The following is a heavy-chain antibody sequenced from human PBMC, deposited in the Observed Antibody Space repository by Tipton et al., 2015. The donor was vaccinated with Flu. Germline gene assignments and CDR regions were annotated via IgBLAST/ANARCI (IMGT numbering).Heavy chain of an antibody. J-gene: IGHJ5*02. CDR1: GGSFSGYY. CDR3: ATGGALYKNGFDP. CDR2: INHSGST. Sequence: TLSLTCAVYGGSFSGYYWSWIRQPPGKGLEWIGEINHSGSTNYNPSLKSRVTISVDTSKNQFSLKLSSVTAADTAVYYCATGGALYKNGFDPWGQGTLVTVSS. V-gene: IGHV4-34*01. D-gene: IGHD1-26*01.